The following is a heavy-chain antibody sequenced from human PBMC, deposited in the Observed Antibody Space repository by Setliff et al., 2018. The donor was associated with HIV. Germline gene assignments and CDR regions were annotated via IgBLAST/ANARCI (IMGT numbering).Heavy chain of an antibody. D-gene: IGHD3-22*01. J-gene: IGHJ3*01. CDR2: IIPLFGTA. V-gene: IGHV1-69*13. CDR1: GGTFSNYA. CDR3: ARDRHHYDSSGFDAFDL. Sequence: SVKVSCKASGGTFSNYAFSWVRQAHGQGLEWMGGIIPLFGTANYAQNFQGRVTITADASTSTAYMELSSLRSEDTAMYYCARDRHHYDSSGFDAFDLWGQGTMVTVSS.